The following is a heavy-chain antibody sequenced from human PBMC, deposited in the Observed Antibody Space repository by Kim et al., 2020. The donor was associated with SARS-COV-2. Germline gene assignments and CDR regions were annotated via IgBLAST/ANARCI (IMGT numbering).Heavy chain of an antibody. J-gene: IGHJ5*02. Sequence: GESLKISCQGSGYKFTSSWIAWVRQTPAKGLEWMAIFYPGDSETRYSPSFQGRVTISAAKSNNPAYLQCSSLKASDSAMYYCARHADYYDTWGQGTMVTV. CDR3: ARHADYYDT. V-gene: IGHV5-51*01. D-gene: IGHD3-10*01. CDR1: GYKFTSSW. CDR2: FYPGDSET.